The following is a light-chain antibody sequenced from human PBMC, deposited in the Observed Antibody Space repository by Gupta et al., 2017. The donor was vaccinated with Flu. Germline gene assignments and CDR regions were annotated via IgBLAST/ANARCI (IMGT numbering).Light chain of an antibody. Sequence: SYVLTQPRSVSVAPGQTARIACGGNNLGGKSVHWYHQRPGQAPVLVVYNDNDRPSGIPERFSGSNSGNTATLTISRVEAGDEADYYCQVWDSSSDHFVFGTGTQVTVL. CDR1: NLGGKS. CDR2: NDN. V-gene: IGLV3-21*02. J-gene: IGLJ1*01. CDR3: QVWDSSSDHFV.